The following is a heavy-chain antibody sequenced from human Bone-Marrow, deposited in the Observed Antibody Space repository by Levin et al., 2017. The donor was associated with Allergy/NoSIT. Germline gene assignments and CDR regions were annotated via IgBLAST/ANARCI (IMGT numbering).Heavy chain of an antibody. J-gene: IGHJ4*02. V-gene: IGHV3-30*03. CDR2: ISYDGSNK. CDR1: GFTFSSYG. CDR3: GYYYDSSGYSPLPGDFDY. D-gene: IGHD3-22*01. Sequence: QPGGSLRLSCAASGFTFSSYGMHWVRQAPGKGLEWVAVISYDGSNKYYADSVKGRFTISRDNSKNTLYLQMNSLRAEDTAVYYCGYYYDSSGYSPLPGDFDYWGQGTLVTVSS.